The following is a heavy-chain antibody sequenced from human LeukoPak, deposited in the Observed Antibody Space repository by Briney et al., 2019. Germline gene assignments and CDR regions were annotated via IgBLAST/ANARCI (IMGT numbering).Heavy chain of an antibody. Sequence: GGSLRLSCAASGFTFSSHWMHWVRHEPGKGLVWVSRIQGNGSTTHYADSVKGRFTISRDNAKDTLYLQMNSLRVEDSAVYYCAREHRGVGPTVDFWGQGTLVTVSS. J-gene: IGHJ4*02. CDR1: GFTFSSHW. CDR3: AREHRGVGPTVDF. D-gene: IGHD1-26*01. CDR2: IQGNGSTT. V-gene: IGHV3-74*01.